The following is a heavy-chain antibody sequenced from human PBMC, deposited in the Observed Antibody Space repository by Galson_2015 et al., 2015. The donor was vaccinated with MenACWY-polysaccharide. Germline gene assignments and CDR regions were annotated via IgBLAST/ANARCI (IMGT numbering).Heavy chain of an antibody. Sequence: ETLSLTCNVSGASFNSDYWWTWVRQPPGKALEWIGDIHESGTTTYKSSLRSRASISVNPSINQYSLRLTSVTAADTAVYYCARVQRDAVSGAVSYFYFYMDVWGTGTTVIVSS. CDR2: IHESGTT. D-gene: IGHD6-19*01. CDR3: ARVQRDAVSGAVSYFYFYMDV. J-gene: IGHJ6*03. CDR1: GASFNSDYW. V-gene: IGHV4-4*02.